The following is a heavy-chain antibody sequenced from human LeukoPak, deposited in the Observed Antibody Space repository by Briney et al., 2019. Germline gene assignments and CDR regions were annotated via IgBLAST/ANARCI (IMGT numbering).Heavy chain of an antibody. V-gene: IGHV3-23*01. CDR3: AKAVGTTRYYFDY. CDR1: GGSISSSSYY. J-gene: IGHJ4*02. Sequence: ETLSLTCTVSGGSISSSSYYWGWIRQPPGKGLEWVSAISGSGGSTYYADSVKGRFTISRDNSKNTLYLQMNSLRAEDTAVFYCAKAVGTTRYYFDYWGQGTLVTVSS. CDR2: ISGSGGST. D-gene: IGHD1-26*01.